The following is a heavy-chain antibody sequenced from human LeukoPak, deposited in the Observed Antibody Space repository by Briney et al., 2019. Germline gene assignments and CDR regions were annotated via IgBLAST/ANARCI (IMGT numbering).Heavy chain of an antibody. CDR1: GGSISSSSYY. V-gene: IGHV4-39*07. CDR3: ARVKRRYQVLKPLHETPSHYFDY. Sequence: SETLSLTCTGSGGSISSSSYYWGWIRQPPGKGLEWIGSIYYSGSTYYNPSLKSRVTISVDTSKNQFSLKLSSVTAADTAVYYCARVKRRYQVLKPLHETPSHYFDYWGQGTLVTVSS. D-gene: IGHD2-2*01. J-gene: IGHJ4*02. CDR2: IYYSGST.